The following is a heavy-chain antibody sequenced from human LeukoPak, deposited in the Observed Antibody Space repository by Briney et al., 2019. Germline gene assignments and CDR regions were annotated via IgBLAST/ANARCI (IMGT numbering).Heavy chain of an antibody. Sequence: ASVKVSCKASGGTFSSYAISWVRQAPRQGLEWMGGIIPIFGTANYAQKFQGRVTITTDESTSTAYMELSSLRAEDTAVYYCATLTPWSGDDGGDLDYWGQGTLVTVSS. D-gene: IGHD3-3*01. CDR2: IIPIFGTA. CDR3: ATLTPWSGDDGGDLDY. V-gene: IGHV1-69*05. CDR1: GGTFSSYA. J-gene: IGHJ4*02.